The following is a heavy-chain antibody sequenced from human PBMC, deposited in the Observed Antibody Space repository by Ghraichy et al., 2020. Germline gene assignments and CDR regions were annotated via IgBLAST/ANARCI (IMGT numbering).Heavy chain of an antibody. Sequence: SVKVPCKASGGTFSSYAISWVQQAPGQGLEWMGGIIPILGIANYAQKFQGRVTITADKSTSTAYMELSSLRSEDTAVYYCALYYDILTGYYIDYYYYGMDVWGQGTTVTVSS. CDR1: GGTFSSYA. V-gene: IGHV1-69*10. J-gene: IGHJ6*02. CDR3: ALYYDILTGYYIDYYYYGMDV. D-gene: IGHD3-9*01. CDR2: IIPILGIA.